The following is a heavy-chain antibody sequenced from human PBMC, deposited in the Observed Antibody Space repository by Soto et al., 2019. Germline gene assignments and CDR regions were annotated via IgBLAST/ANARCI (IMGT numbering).Heavy chain of an antibody. CDR2: INPNSGGT. CDR3: ARDQKDSSGYYPFDY. CDR1: GYTFTGYY. V-gene: IGHV1-2*04. Sequence: ASVKVSCTASGYTFTGYYMHCVRQAPGQGLEWMGWINPNSGGTNYAQKFQGWVTMTRDTSISTAYIELSRLRSDDTAVYYCARDQKDSSGYYPFDYWGQGTPVTVSS. D-gene: IGHD3-22*01. J-gene: IGHJ4*02.